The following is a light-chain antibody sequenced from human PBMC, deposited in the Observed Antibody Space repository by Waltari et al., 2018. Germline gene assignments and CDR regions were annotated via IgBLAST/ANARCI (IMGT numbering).Light chain of an antibody. V-gene: IGKV2-30*01. J-gene: IGKJ2*01. CDR3: MEGAQWYT. CDR1: QSLAFSDGKTY. Sequence: DVVLTQSPLSLSVTPGQSASVSCRSSQSLAFSDGKTYLNWFHQRPGQSPGRLIYKVSNRESGVPDRISGSGSGTDFALKISRVEAEDVGVYYCMEGAQWYTFGQGTKLEIK. CDR2: KVS.